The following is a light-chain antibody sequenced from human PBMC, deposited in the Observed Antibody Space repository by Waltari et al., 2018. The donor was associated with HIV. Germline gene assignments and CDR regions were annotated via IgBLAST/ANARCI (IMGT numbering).Light chain of an antibody. J-gene: IGLJ2*01. V-gene: IGLV2-14*01. Sequence: QSALTQPASVSGSPGQSITISCTGASSDVGCYDCISWYQQHPGKAPSIIIYEVTNRPSGVSNRFFGSKSANTASLTISGLQADDEADYYCSYTGTNSLHFGGGTKVTVL. CDR3: SYTGTNSLH. CDR2: EVT. CDR1: SSDVGCYDC.